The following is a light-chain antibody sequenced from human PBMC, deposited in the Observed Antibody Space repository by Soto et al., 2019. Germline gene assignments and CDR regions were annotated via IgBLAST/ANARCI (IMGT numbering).Light chain of an antibody. V-gene: IGKV3-20*01. CDR1: QTVSSNL. CDR3: QKYGNFWT. J-gene: IGKJ1*01. CDR2: GAS. Sequence: EIVMTQSPATLSVSPGERATLSCRASQTVSSNLLVWYQQHPGQAPRLLIYGASSRATGIPDRFSGSGSGTDFSLTIRRLEPDDFAVYYCQKYGNFWTFGQGTKVDIK.